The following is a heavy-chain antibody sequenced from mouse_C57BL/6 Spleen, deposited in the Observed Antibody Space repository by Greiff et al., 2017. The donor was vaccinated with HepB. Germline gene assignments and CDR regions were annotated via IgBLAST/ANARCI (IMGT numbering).Heavy chain of an antibody. Sequence: EVQRVESGGGLVKPGGSLKLSCAASGFTFSSYTMSWVRQTPEKRLEWVATISGGGGNNYYPDSVKGRITISRDNAKNTLYLQLSSLRSEDTAWYYCARHGDYGSSSWFAYWGQGTLVTVSA. D-gene: IGHD1-1*01. CDR2: ISGGGGNN. J-gene: IGHJ3*01. CDR1: GFTFSSYT. V-gene: IGHV5-9*01. CDR3: ARHGDYGSSSWFAY.